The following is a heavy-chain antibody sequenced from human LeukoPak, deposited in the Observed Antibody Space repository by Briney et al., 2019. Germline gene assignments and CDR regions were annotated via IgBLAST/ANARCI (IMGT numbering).Heavy chain of an antibody. V-gene: IGHV3-33*01. CDR1: GFTFSNYG. CDR3: ARDVLYGSGSFLDY. J-gene: IGHJ4*02. D-gene: IGHD3-10*01. Sequence: GRSLRLSCAASGFTFSNYGMHWVRQAPGKGLEWVAVIWYDGSNKYYADSVKGRFTISRDNSKNTLYLQMNSLRAEDTAVFYCARDVLYGSGSFLDYWGQGTLVTVSS. CDR2: IWYDGSNK.